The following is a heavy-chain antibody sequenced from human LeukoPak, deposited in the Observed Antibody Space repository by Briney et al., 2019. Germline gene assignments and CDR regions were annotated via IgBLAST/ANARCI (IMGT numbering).Heavy chain of an antibody. D-gene: IGHD4-23*01. V-gene: IGHV4-59*08. J-gene: IGHJ3*02. Sequence: PSETLSLTCTVSGGSMSSYYWSWIRQPPGKGLEWIGYIYYSGSTNYNPSLKSRVTISVDTSKNQFSLKLSSVTAADTAVYYCARHSGGLRWSPDAFDIWGQGTMVTVSS. CDR1: GGSMSSYY. CDR3: ARHSGGLRWSPDAFDI. CDR2: IYYSGST.